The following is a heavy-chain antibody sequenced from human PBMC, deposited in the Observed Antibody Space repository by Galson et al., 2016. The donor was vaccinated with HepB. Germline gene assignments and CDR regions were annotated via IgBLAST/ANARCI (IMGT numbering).Heavy chain of an antibody. CDR3: AKDLGDRLVTVYYYMDD. J-gene: IGHJ6*03. D-gene: IGHD4-11*01. CDR2: ISKNGDYT. CDR1: GFIFSEYA. V-gene: IGHV3-23*01. Sequence: SLRLSCAASGFIFSEYAMSWVRQAPGKGLEWVSAISKNGDYTYYADSVKGRFTISRDNSKNTLSLQMNSLRAEDTALYYCAKDLGDRLVTVYYYMDDWGKGTTVTVSS.